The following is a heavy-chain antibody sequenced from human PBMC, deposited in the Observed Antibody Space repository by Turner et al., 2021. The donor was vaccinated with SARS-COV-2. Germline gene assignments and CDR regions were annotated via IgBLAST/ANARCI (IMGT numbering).Heavy chain of an antibody. J-gene: IGHJ4*02. V-gene: IGHV3-21*01. CDR1: GFIFSSSW. Sequence: VQLVESGGGVVQPGRSLRLSCAASGFIFSSSWMNWVRQAPGKGLEWVSSISSTSSYKYYADSVKGRFTISRDNANKSLYLQMDSLRAEDTAVYYCGADTSGWAADYWGQGALVTVSS. CDR3: GADTSGWAADY. D-gene: IGHD6-19*01. CDR2: ISSTSSYK.